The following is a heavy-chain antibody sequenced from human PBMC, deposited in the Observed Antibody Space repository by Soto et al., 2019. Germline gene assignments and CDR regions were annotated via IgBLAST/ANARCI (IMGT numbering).Heavy chain of an antibody. D-gene: IGHD3-16*02. Sequence: GESLKISCKGSGYSFTSYWIGWVRQMPGKGLEWMGIIYPGDSDTRYSPSFQGQVTISADKSISTAYLQWSSLKAEDTAMYYCARARCYTSDCYVPDSWGQGTLVTVSS. CDR3: ARARCYTSDCYVPDS. V-gene: IGHV5-51*01. CDR1: GYSFTSYW. CDR2: IYPGDSDT. J-gene: IGHJ5*01.